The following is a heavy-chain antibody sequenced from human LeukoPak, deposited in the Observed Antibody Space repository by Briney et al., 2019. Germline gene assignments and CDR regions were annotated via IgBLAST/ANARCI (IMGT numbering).Heavy chain of an antibody. CDR3: AKDVGYDYGYYFDF. Sequence: PGGSLRLSCAASEFTFSSCAMSWVRQTPGKGLQWVSTISGGGGSTYYADSVKGRFTISRDNSRNTLYLRLTSLRAEDTAVYYCAKDVGYDYGYYFDFWGQGTLVTISS. CDR1: EFTFSSCA. D-gene: IGHD5-18*01. J-gene: IGHJ4*02. V-gene: IGHV3-23*01. CDR2: ISGGGGST.